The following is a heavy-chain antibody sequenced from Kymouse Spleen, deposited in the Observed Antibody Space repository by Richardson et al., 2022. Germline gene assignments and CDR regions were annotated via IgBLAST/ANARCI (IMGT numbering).Heavy chain of an antibody. D-gene: IGHD3-10*01. CDR2: IYYSGST. V-gene: IGHV4-39*01. CDR3: ASPYYYGSGSYHY. Sequence: QLQLQESGPGLVKPSETLSLTCTVSGGSISSSSYYWGWIRQPPGKGLEWIGSIYYSGSTYYNPSLKSRVTISVDTSKNQFSLKLSSVTAADTAVYYCASPYYYGSGSYHYWGQGTLVTVSS. J-gene: IGHJ4*02. CDR1: GGSISSSSYY.